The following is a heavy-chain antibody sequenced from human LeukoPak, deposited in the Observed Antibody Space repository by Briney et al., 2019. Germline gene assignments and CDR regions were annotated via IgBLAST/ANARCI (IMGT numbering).Heavy chain of an antibody. V-gene: IGHV3-11*01. Sequence: GGSLRLSCAASGFTFSDWYMSWIRQTPAKGLEWVSYVSPSDDTMYYADSVRGRFTISRDNAKRSLYLQMNNLRAEDTAVYYCARGHFGLDNWGQGTLLTVSS. CDR2: VSPSDDTM. CDR3: ARGHFGLDN. CDR1: GFTFSDWY. J-gene: IGHJ4*02. D-gene: IGHD3-3*01.